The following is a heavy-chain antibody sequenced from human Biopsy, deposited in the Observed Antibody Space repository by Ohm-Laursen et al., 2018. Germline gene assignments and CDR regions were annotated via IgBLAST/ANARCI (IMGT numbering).Heavy chain of an antibody. J-gene: IGHJ5*02. D-gene: IGHD3-22*01. Sequence: SSVKVSCKASGGTFSSDIFAWVRQAPGQRPEWMGDVMPFFGTAQYAPKLQGRVSMTADKTTYTAYMELTSLTSEDTAVYFCERHYYDTSGYNWFDPWGQGTLVTVSS. CDR2: VMPFFGTA. CDR3: ERHYYDTSGYNWFDP. CDR1: GGTFSSDI. V-gene: IGHV1-69*06.